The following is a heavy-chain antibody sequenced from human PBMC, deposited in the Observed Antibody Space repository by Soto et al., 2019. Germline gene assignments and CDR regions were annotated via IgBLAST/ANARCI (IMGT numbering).Heavy chain of an antibody. V-gene: IGHV3-7*03. J-gene: IGHJ6*02. CDR2: MNQGGSDK. CDR1: GFTFSSYW. Sequence: GGSLRLSCVASGFTFSSYWMTWVRQAPGKGLEWVANMNQGGSDKIYVDSVKGRFTISRDNAKNSMYLQMNSLRAEDTAVYYCARRSVSGPYSGLLFYYGMDFWGQGTTVTVSS. D-gene: IGHD6-19*01. CDR3: ARRSVSGPYSGLLFYYGMDF.